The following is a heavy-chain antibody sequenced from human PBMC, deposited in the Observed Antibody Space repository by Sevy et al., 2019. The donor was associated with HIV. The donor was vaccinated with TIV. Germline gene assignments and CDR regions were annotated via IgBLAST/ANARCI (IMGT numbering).Heavy chain of an antibody. CDR3: AKEGKNIRSWFDP. J-gene: IGHJ5*02. CDR1: GYSFTNYG. D-gene: IGHD3-3*02. V-gene: IGHV1-18*01. Sequence: ASVKVSCKASGYSFTNYGIGWVRQAPGQGLEWMGWISGYNGYTNYAQNLQGRVTMTTDTSTSTAYMELRSLRSEDTAIYYCAKEGKNIRSWFDPWGQGTLVTVSS. CDR2: ISGYNGYT.